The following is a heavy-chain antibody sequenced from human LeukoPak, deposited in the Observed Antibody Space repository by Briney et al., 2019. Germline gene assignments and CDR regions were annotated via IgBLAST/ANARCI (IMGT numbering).Heavy chain of an antibody. CDR3: AKDIKGYSGSYFDY. V-gene: IGHV3-9*03. Sequence: GGSLRLSCAAPGFTFDDYAMHWVRQAPGKGLEWVSGISWNSGSIGYADSVKGRFTISRDNAKNSLYLQMNSLRAEDMALYYCAKDIKGYSGSYFDYWGQGTLVTVSS. J-gene: IGHJ4*02. CDR1: GFTFDDYA. CDR2: ISWNSGSI. D-gene: IGHD1-26*01.